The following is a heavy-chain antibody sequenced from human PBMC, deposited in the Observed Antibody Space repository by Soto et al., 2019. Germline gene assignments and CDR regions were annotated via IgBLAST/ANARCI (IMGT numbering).Heavy chain of an antibody. CDR1: GYRFITYD. J-gene: IGHJ3*02. CDR2: VSVYNANT. Sequence: ASVKVSCKASGYRFITYDINWVRQAPGQGLEWMGWVSVYNANTTYAQKVQGRVTMTTDTATSTAYMELRSLRFDDTAVYYCARGGGANGFDIWGQGTMVTVSS. CDR3: ARGGGANGFDI. D-gene: IGHD1-26*01. V-gene: IGHV1-18*01.